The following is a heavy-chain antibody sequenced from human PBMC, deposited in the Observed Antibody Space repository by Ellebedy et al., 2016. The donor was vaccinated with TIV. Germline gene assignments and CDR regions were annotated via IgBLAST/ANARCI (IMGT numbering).Heavy chain of an antibody. CDR1: GFTFSTSA. D-gene: IGHD1-1*01. J-gene: IGHJ6*02. V-gene: IGHV3-23*01. CDR3: TKVTTRHGDYYVMDV. CDR2: ITGRGDGT. Sequence: PGGSLRLSCAASGFTFSTSAMRWVRQSPGKGLEWVSSITGRGDGTYYANSVKGRFTISRYNSKNTLYLQMNSLRAEDTAIYYCTKVTTRHGDYYVMDVWGQGTTVTVSS.